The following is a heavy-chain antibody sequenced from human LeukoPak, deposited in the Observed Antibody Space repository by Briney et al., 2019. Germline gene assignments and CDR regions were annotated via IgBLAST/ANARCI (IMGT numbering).Heavy chain of an antibody. Sequence: PSETLSLTCTVSGGSISSGSYYWSWIRQPAGKGLEWIGRIYTSGSTNYNPSLKSRVTISVDTSKNQFSLKLSSVTAADTAAYYCARYYYDSSGYYEDWGQGTLVTVSS. CDR2: IYTSGST. V-gene: IGHV4-61*02. J-gene: IGHJ4*02. CDR3: ARYYYDSSGYYED. D-gene: IGHD3-22*01. CDR1: GGSISSGSYY.